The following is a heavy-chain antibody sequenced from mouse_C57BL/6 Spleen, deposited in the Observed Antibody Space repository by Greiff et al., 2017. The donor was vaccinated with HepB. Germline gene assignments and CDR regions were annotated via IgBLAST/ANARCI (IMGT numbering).Heavy chain of an antibody. V-gene: IGHV10-3*01. CDR2: IRSKSSNYAT. D-gene: IGHD1-1*01. CDR1: GFTFNTYA. J-gene: IGHJ3*01. CDR3: VRDGDYGSSSWFAY. Sequence: VQLKESGGGLVQPKGSLKLSCAASGFTFNTYAMHWVRQAPGKGLEWVARIRSKSSNYATYYADSVKDRFTISRDDSQSMLYLQMNNLKTEDTAMYYCVRDGDYGSSSWFAYWGQGTLVTVSA.